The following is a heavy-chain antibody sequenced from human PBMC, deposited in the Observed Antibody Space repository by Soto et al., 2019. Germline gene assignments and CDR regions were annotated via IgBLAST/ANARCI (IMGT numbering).Heavy chain of an antibody. Sequence: QITLKESGPTLVKPTQTLTLTCTFSGFSLSTSGVGVGWIRQPPGKALEWLALIYWDDDKRYSPSLKSRLTISNDTSKNQVVLTMTNMDPVDTATYYCAYRPSYYSGGSSYSGFDYWGQGTLVTVSS. V-gene: IGHV2-5*02. CDR3: AYRPSYYSGGSSYSGFDY. CDR2: IYWDDDK. CDR1: GFSLSTSGVG. J-gene: IGHJ4*02. D-gene: IGHD2-15*01.